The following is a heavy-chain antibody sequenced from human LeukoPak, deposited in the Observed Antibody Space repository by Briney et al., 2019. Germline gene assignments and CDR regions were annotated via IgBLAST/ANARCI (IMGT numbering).Heavy chain of an antibody. J-gene: IGHJ3*02. Sequence: GGSLRLSCAASGFTFSSCGFNWVRQAPGKGLEWVSSIGPTGTDRYYADSVRGRFTISRDNAKNSMYLQMNSLRAEDTAVCYCARVVVVVPAARPDDAFDIWGQGTMVTVSS. D-gene: IGHD2-2*01. CDR2: IGPTGTDR. CDR3: ARVVVVVPAARPDDAFDI. CDR1: GFTFSSCG. V-gene: IGHV3-21*01.